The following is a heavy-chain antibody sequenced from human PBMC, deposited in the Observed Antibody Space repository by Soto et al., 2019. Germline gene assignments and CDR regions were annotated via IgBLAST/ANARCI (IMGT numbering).Heavy chain of an antibody. CDR3: ARGGDVVVVAASSYYYYYMDV. D-gene: IGHD2-15*01. V-gene: IGHV1-18*01. Sequence: QVQLVQSGAEVKKPGASVKVSCKASGYTFTSYGISWVRQAPGQGLEWMGWISAYNGNTNYAQKLQGRVTMTTDTSTSTAYMELRSLRSDDTAVYYWARGGDVVVVAASSYYYYYMDVWGKGTTVTVSS. J-gene: IGHJ6*03. CDR2: ISAYNGNT. CDR1: GYTFTSYG.